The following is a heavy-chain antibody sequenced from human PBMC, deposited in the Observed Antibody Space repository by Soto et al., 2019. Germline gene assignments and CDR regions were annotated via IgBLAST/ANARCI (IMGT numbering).Heavy chain of an antibody. CDR2: ISGSGGST. J-gene: IGHJ4*02. CDR3: AKPPVYYYDSSGYYYPFDY. CDR1: GFTFSSYA. V-gene: IGHV3-23*01. D-gene: IGHD3-22*01. Sequence: GVLRLSCAASGFTFSSYAMSWVRQAPGKGLEWVSAISGSGGSTYYADSVKGRFTISRDNSKNTLYLQMNSLRAEDTAVYYCAKPPVYYYDSSGYYYPFDYWGQGTLVTVSS.